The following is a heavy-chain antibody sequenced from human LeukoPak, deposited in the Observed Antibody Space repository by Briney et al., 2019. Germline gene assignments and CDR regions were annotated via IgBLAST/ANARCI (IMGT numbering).Heavy chain of an antibody. CDR1: GFTFSSYA. Sequence: GGSLRLSCAASGFTFSSYAMSWVRQAPGKGLVWVSAISGSGGSTYYADSVKGRFTISRDNSKNTLYLQMNSLRAEDTAVYYCAKVHDYVWGSYRYFDYWGQGTLVTVSS. CDR2: ISGSGGST. CDR3: AKVHDYVWGSYRYFDY. D-gene: IGHD3-16*02. V-gene: IGHV3-23*01. J-gene: IGHJ4*02.